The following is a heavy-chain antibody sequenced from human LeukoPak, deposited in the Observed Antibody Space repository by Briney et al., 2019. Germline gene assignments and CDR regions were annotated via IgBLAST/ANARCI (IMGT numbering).Heavy chain of an antibody. J-gene: IGHJ6*02. CDR1: GFTVSSNC. V-gene: IGHV3-53*01. D-gene: IGHD3-3*01. CDR3: AKEGGNYDFWNGYYVGALYYYYGMDV. CDR2: T. Sequence: GGSLRLSCAASGFTVSSNCVSWVRQAPGKGLEWVTFYADSVTGRFTISRDNSKNTLYLQMNSLRAEDTAVYYCAKEGGNYDFWNGYYVGALYYYYGMDVWGQGTTVTVSS.